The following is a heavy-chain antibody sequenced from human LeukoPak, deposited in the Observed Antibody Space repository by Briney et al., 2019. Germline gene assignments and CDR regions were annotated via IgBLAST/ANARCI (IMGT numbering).Heavy chain of an antibody. CDR3: AGGKTPVLRFLEWLDY. V-gene: IGHV1-69*02. D-gene: IGHD3-3*01. CDR2: IIPILGIA. J-gene: IGHJ4*02. CDR1: GGTFSSYT. Sequence: ASVKVPCKASGGTFSSYTISWVRQAPGQGLEWMGRIIPILGIANYAQKFQGRVTITADKSTSTAYMELSSLRSEDTAVYYCAGGKTPVLRFLEWLDYWGQGTLVTVSS.